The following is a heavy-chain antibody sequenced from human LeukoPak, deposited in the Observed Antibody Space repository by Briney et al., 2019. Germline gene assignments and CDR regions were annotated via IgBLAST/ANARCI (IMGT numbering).Heavy chain of an antibody. Sequence: ASVKVSCKASGYTFTSYDINWVRQATGQGLEWMGWMNPNSGNTGYAQKFQGRVTITRNTSISTAYMELSSLRSEDTAVYYCARTYCGGDCYSSRGWFDTWGQGTLVTVSS. CDR3: ARTYCGGDCYSSRGWFDT. CDR1: GYTFTSYD. V-gene: IGHV1-8*03. D-gene: IGHD2-21*02. J-gene: IGHJ5*02. CDR2: MNPNSGNT.